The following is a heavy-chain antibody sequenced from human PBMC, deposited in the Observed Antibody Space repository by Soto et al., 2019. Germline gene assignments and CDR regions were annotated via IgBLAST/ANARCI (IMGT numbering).Heavy chain of an antibody. J-gene: IGHJ6*02. CDR3: ARDRANIAVAATPYYYYGMDV. D-gene: IGHD6-19*01. CDR2: IYYSGST. CDR1: GGSIRSGGYY. Sequence: PSETLSLTCTVSGGSIRSGGYYWSWIRQHPGKGLEWIGYIYYSGSTYYNPSLKSRVTISVDTSKNQFSLKLSSVTAADTAVYYCARDRANIAVAATPYYYYGMDVWGQGTTVTVSS. V-gene: IGHV4-31*03.